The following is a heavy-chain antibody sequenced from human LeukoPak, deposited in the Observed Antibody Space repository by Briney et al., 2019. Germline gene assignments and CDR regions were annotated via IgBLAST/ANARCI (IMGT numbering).Heavy chain of an antibody. D-gene: IGHD3-9*01. CDR3: ARDGPGYFDWFGDY. J-gene: IGHJ4*02. CDR2: ISSNGGST. Sequence: GGSLRLSCAASGFTFSSYAMHWVRQAPGKGLEYVSAISSNGGSTYYAKSMKGRFTISRDNSKNTLYLQMGSLRAEDMAVYYCARDGPGYFDWFGDYWGQGTLVTVSS. CDR1: GFTFSSYA. V-gene: IGHV3-64*01.